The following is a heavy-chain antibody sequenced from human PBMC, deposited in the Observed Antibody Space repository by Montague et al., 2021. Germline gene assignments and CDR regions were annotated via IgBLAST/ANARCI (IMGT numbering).Heavy chain of an antibody. CDR3: ARVFSSWYVGWFDP. V-gene: IGHV4-39*07. CDR1: GASITSNTYY. D-gene: IGHD6-13*01. Sequence: SETLSLTCTVSGASITSNTYYWGWTRQSPGKGLEWIGSIYYSGNSFYQPSLKSRITMAVGTSKNQFSLKLSSVTAADTATYYCARVFSSWYVGWFDPWGQGTLVTVSS. J-gene: IGHJ5*02. CDR2: IYYSGNS.